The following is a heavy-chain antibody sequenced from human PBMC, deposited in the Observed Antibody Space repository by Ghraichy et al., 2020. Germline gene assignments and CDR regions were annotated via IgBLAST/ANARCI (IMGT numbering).Heavy chain of an antibody. CDR2: VYHSGST. Sequence: SETLSLTCSVSGGSITSYHWSWIRQPPGKGLEWVGHVYHSGSTDYNPSLKSRVAMSVDTSKNLISLKLSSVTAADTAVYYCARVQWYKTGRAGYYYYYMAVWVKGTTVTVSS. CDR3: ARVQWYKTGRAGYYYYYMAV. J-gene: IGHJ6*03. D-gene: IGHD1-14*01. V-gene: IGHV4-59*01. CDR1: GGSITSYH.